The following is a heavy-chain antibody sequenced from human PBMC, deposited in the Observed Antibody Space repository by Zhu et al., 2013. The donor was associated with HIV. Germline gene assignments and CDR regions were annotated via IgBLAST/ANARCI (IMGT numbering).Heavy chain of an antibody. V-gene: IGHV1-46*01. D-gene: IGHD5-12*01. CDR3: ARVQATLRAFDI. Sequence: KASGYTFTGYYMHWVRQAPGQGLEWMGIINPSGGSTSYAQKFQGRVTMTRDTSTSTVYMELSSLRSEDTAVYYCARVQATLRAFDIWGQGTMVTVSS. CDR1: GYTFTGYY. J-gene: IGHJ3*02. CDR2: INPSGGST.